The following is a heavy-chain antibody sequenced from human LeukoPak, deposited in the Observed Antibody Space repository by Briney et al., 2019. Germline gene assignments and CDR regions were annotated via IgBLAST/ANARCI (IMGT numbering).Heavy chain of an antibody. J-gene: IGHJ4*02. CDR2: INDDGTST. CDR1: GFTFSTYW. CDR3: ARDDSSARANY. V-gene: IGHV3-74*01. D-gene: IGHD3-22*01. Sequence: GGSLRLSYAATGFTFSTYWMHCVRQAPGEGLVWVSLINDDGTSTICADSVKGRFTISRDNAKNTLYLQMNSLRAEDTAVYYCARDDSSARANYWGQGTLVTVSS.